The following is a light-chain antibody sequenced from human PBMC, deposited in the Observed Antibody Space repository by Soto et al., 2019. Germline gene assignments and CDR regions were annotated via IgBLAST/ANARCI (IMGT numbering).Light chain of an antibody. CDR2: DVT. J-gene: IGLJ1*01. CDR1: SSDVGAYNS. Sequence: QSALTQPASVSGSPGQSIAISCTGTSSDVGAYNSVSWYQQYPGKAPKLMIHDVTNRPSGVSDRFSGSKSGNTASLTISGLQAEDEADYYCSSYTSSSSYVFWGGTKLTVL. V-gene: IGLV2-14*01. CDR3: SSYTSSSSYV.